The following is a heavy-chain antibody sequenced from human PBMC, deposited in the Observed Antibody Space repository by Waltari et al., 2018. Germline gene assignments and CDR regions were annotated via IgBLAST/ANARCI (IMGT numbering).Heavy chain of an antibody. D-gene: IGHD2-2*01. V-gene: IGHV4-39*07. Sequence: QLQLQESGPGLVKPSETLSLTCTVSGGSISSSSYYWGWIRQPPGKGLEWIGSIYYSGSTYYNPSLKSRVTISVDTSKNQFSLKLSSVTAADTAVYYCARAPRYQLLSGGFDYWGQGTLVTVSS. CDR2: IYYSGST. CDR3: ARAPRYQLLSGGFDY. CDR1: GGSISSSSYY. J-gene: IGHJ4*02.